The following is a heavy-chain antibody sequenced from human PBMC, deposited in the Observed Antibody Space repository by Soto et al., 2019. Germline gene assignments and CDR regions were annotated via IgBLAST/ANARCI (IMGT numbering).Heavy chain of an antibody. V-gene: IGHV4-31*03. CDR1: GGSISSGGYY. CDR3: ATIQLGPNWFDP. CDR2: IYYSGST. D-gene: IGHD2-2*01. Sequence: SETLSLTCTVSGGSISSGGYYWSWIRQHPGKGLEWIGYIYYSGSTHYNPSLKSRVTISVDTSKNQFSLKLSSVTAADTAVYYCATIQLGPNWFDPWGQGTLVTVS. J-gene: IGHJ5*02.